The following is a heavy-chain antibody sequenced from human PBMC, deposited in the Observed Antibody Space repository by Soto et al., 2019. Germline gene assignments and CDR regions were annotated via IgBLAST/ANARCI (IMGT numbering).Heavy chain of an antibody. CDR1: EFMFDDYA. V-gene: IGHV3-9*01. CDR3: ANLPLYGSGFDC. Sequence: EVQLVESGGGLVQPGRSLRLSCAASEFMFDDYAIHWVRQAPKKGLEWVSGINWNGDATGYADSVKGRFIISRDNAKNSLYLQMNSLTTEYPAVYYCANLPLYGSGFDCWGQGTLVTVSS. D-gene: IGHD3-10*01. J-gene: IGHJ4*02. CDR2: INWNGDAT.